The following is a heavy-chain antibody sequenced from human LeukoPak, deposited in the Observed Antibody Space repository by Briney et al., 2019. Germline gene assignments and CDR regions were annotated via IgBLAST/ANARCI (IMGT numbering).Heavy chain of an antibody. J-gene: IGHJ4*02. Sequence: GGSLRLSCAAPGFTFDDYGMSWVRHAPGKGLEWVSGINWNGGSTGYADSVKGRFTISRDNAKNSLYLQMNSLRAEDTALYHCARANGPLRFLESLDYWGQGTLVTVSS. CDR1: GFTFDDYG. CDR2: INWNGGST. D-gene: IGHD3-3*01. V-gene: IGHV3-20*01. CDR3: ARANGPLRFLESLDY.